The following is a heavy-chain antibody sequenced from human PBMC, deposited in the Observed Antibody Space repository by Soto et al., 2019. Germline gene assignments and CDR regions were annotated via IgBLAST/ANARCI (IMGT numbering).Heavy chain of an antibody. J-gene: IGHJ4*02. V-gene: IGHV4-31*03. D-gene: IGHD3-22*01. CDR2: IYYSGST. Sequence: PSETLSLTCTVSGGSISSGGYYWSWIRQHPGKGLEWIGYIYYSGSTYYNPSLKSRVTISVDTSKNQFSLKLSSVTAADTAVYYCARVTLPYYYDSSGYHTTPPFDSWGQGTLVTV. CDR3: ARVTLPYYYDSSGYHTTPPFDS. CDR1: GGSISSGGYY.